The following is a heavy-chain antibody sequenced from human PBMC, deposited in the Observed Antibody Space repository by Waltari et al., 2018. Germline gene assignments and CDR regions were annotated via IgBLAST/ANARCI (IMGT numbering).Heavy chain of an antibody. J-gene: IGHJ4*02. D-gene: IGHD4-4*01. CDR2: INAGNGNT. V-gene: IGHV1-3*01. CDR1: GYTFRTYA. Sequence: QVQLVQSGAEVKTPGASVKVSCTASGYTFRTYAVHWVRQAPGQRLEWMGWINAGNGNTKYSQSFQGRVTITRDTSATTAYMELSRLRSEDTAVYYCATLQTGDYWGQGTLVTVSS. CDR3: ATLQTGDY.